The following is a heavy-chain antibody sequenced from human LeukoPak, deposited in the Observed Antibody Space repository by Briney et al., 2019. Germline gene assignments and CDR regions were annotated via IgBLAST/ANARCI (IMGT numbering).Heavy chain of an antibody. V-gene: IGHV4-39*01. D-gene: IGHD2-2*01. J-gene: IGHJ4*02. CDR1: GGSISSRSYY. CDR2: IFYSGTT. Sequence: RPSETLSLTCTVSGGSISSRSYYWGWLRQPPGKGLEWIGSIFYSGTTYYNPSLKSRVTISVDTSKNQFSLRLSSVTAADTAVYYCASENCSGTSCSSFDYWGQGTLVTVSS. CDR3: ASENCSGTSCSSFDY.